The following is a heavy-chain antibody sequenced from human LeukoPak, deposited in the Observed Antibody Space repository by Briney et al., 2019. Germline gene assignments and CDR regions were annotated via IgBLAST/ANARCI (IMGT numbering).Heavy chain of an antibody. CDR2: IYHIGNT. J-gene: IGHJ4*02. V-gene: IGHV4-30-2*01. CDR1: GGSISSGGYS. CDR3: ASGGYSYGFDY. Sequence: SQTLSLTCAVSGGSISSGGYSWSWIRQPPGKGLEWIGYIYHIGNTYYSPSLKSRVAISVDRSKNQLSLKLSSVTAADTAMYYCASGGYSYGFDYWGQGTLVTVSS. D-gene: IGHD5-18*01.